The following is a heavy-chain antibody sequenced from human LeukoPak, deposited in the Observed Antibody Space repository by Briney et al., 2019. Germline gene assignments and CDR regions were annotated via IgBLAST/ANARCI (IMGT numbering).Heavy chain of an antibody. D-gene: IGHD1-26*01. CDR3: ARDRLTSGSYFFDY. Sequence: GGSLRLSCAASAFTFSDYSMNWVRQAPGKGLEWISYISGRSSTIYYADSVRGRFTVSRDNAKNSMYLQMNSLRAEDTAVYYCARDRLTSGSYFFDYWGQGTLVTVSS. CDR2: ISGRSSTI. V-gene: IGHV3-48*01. CDR1: AFTFSDYS. J-gene: IGHJ4*02.